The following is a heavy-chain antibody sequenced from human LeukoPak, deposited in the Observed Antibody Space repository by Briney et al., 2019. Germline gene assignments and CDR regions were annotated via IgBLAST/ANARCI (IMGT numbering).Heavy chain of an antibody. CDR1: GFAFSGFG. Sequence: PGGSLRLSXAASGFAFSGFGMHWVRQAPGKGLEWVTFISYDGNTKYYVDSVKGRFTISRDNSKNTVYLQMNSLRTEDTAVYYCAKDFSGVWPPADWGQGTLVTVSS. J-gene: IGHJ4*02. V-gene: IGHV3-30*02. CDR3: AKDFSGVWPPAD. D-gene: IGHD6-25*01. CDR2: ISYDGNTK.